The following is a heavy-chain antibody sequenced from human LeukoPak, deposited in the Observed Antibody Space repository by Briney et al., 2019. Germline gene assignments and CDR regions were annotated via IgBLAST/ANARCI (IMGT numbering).Heavy chain of an antibody. D-gene: IGHD3-3*01. Sequence: SETLSLTCTVSGGSINSYSWNWVRQPPGKGLEWIGYIYYSGSTNHNPSLKSRVTISVDTSKNQFSLKLSSVTAADTAVYYCAREGGFYRPLDYSGQGTLVTVSS. CDR1: GGSINSYS. CDR2: IYYSGST. J-gene: IGHJ4*02. V-gene: IGHV4-59*01. CDR3: AREGGFYRPLDY.